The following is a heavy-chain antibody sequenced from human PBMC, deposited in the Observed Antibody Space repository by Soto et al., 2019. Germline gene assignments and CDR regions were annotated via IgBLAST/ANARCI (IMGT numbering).Heavy chain of an antibody. CDR3: ARHSNDRDLGAFDI. V-gene: IGHV5-51*01. CDR1: GYSFTSYW. Sequence: GESLKISCKGSGYSFTSYWISWVRQMPGKSLECMGIIYPGDSDTRYSPSFQGQVTISADKSISTAYLQWSRLKASDTAMYYCARHSNDRDLGAFDIWGKGTMVTVSS. CDR2: IYPGDSDT. J-gene: IGHJ3*02. D-gene: IGHD3-22*01.